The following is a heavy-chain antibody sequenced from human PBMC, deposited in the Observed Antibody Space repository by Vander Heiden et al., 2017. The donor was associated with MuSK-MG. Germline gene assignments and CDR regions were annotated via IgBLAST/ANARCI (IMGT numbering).Heavy chain of an antibody. Sequence: QVQLQESGPGLVKPSETLSPTCPVSGGSISSYYWSWIRRPPGKGLEWIGYIYYSGSTNYNPSLKSRVTISVDTSKNQFSLKLSSVTAADTAVYYCARDRRPGGFDYWGQGTLVTVSS. J-gene: IGHJ4*02. CDR1: GGSISSYY. D-gene: IGHD1-1*01. CDR3: ARDRRPGGFDY. V-gene: IGHV4-59*01. CDR2: IYYSGST.